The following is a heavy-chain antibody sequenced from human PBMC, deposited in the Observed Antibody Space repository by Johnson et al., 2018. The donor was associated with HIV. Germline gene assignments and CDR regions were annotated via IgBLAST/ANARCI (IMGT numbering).Heavy chain of an antibody. J-gene: IGHJ3*02. D-gene: IGHD2-2*01. Sequence: QVQLVESGGGLVQPGGSLRLSCAASGFTFSDYYMSWIRQAPGKGLEWVSYISSSGSTIYYADSVKGRFTISRDNAKNTLYLQMNSLRAEDTAVYYCAKDLHGYQLRDDAFDIWGQGTMVTVSS. CDR2: ISSSGSTI. CDR3: AKDLHGYQLRDDAFDI. V-gene: IGHV3-11*01. CDR1: GFTFSDYY.